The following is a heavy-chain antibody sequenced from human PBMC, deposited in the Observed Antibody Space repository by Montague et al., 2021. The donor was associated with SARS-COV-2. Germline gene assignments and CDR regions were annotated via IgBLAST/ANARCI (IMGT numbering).Heavy chain of an antibody. Sequence: PALVKPTQTLTLTCTFSGFSLSTSGVGVGWIRQPPGKALEWLALIYWDDDKRYSPSLKSRLTITKDTSKNQVVLTMTNMDPVDTATYYCAHSRYYYYDSSGYRVYYLDYWGQGTLVTVSS. CDR3: AHSRYYYYDSSGYRVYYLDY. J-gene: IGHJ4*02. V-gene: IGHV2-5*02. CDR1: GFSLSTSGVG. D-gene: IGHD3-22*01. CDR2: IYWDDDK.